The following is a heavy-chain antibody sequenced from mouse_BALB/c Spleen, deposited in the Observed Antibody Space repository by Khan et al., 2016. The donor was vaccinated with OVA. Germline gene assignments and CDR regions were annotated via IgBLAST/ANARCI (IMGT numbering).Heavy chain of an antibody. CDR3: AGSGYGAFAY. Sequence: VQLQQPGPELEKPGASVKISCKASGYSFSGYIMNWVKQINGKSLEWIGNIDPYSGATNYNQKFRGKATLTVDKSSGTAYMQLKSLTSEGSAGYYCAGSGYGAFAYWGQGTLVTVSS. J-gene: IGHJ3*01. CDR1: GYSFSGYI. D-gene: IGHD1-1*02. CDR2: IDPYSGAT. V-gene: IGHV1-39*01.